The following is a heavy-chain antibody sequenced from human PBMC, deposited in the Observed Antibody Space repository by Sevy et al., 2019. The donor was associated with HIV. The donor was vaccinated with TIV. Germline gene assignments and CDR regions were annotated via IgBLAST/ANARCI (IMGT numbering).Heavy chain of an antibody. CDR2: IYYSGST. CDR1: GGSISSYY. D-gene: IGHD3-16*01. Sequence: SETLSLTCTVSGGSISSYYWSWIRQPPGKGLEWIGYIYYSGSTNYNPSLKSRVTISVDTSKNQFSLKLSSVTAADTAVYYCAKCVYAYEYFFDYWGQGTLVTVSS. J-gene: IGHJ4*02. CDR3: AKCVYAYEYFFDY. V-gene: IGHV4-59*12.